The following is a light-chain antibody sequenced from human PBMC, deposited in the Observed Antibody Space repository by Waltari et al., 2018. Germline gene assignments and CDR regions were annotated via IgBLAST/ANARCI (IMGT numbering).Light chain of an antibody. CDR1: QSVSDY. J-gene: IGKJ4*01. Sequence: EIVLTQSPATLSLSPGERATLSCRASQSVSDYLAWYQQKPDQPPRLLIYDASNRATGIPARFSASGSGTDFTLTISSLEPEDFAVYYCQQRSSWLTFGGGTKVEIK. CDR3: QQRSSWLT. CDR2: DAS. V-gene: IGKV3-11*01.